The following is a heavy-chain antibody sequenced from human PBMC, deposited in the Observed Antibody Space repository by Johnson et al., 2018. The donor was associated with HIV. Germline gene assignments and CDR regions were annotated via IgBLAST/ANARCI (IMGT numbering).Heavy chain of an antibody. CDR3: ARDLRWSYDAFDI. V-gene: IGHV3-7*01. D-gene: IGHD5-24*01. CDR2: IKQDGSEK. CDR1: GFTFSSYW. J-gene: IGHJ3*02. Sequence: VQLVESGGGLIQPGGSLRLSCAASGFTFSSYWMSWVRQAPGKGLEWVANIKQDGSEKYYVDSVKGRFTISRDSAKNSLYLQMNSLRAEDTAVYYCARDLRWSYDAFDIWGQGTMVTVSS.